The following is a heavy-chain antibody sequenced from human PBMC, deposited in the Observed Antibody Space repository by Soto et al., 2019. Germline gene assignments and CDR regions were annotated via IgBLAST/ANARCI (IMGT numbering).Heavy chain of an antibody. CDR3: ARNMDYYYGRGSGNGHGV. D-gene: IGHD3-10*02. V-gene: IGHV1-2*02. Sequence: QVQLVQSGAEVKEPGDSVRVSCEASGYTFTAYYIHWVRRAPGQGLEWMGWINPKFGDTTYAQDCQGRVSMTRDMSISTVYMELSRLTSDDTAIYDCARNMDYYYGRGSGNGHGVWGQGTTVTVFS. CDR1: GYTFTAYY. J-gene: IGHJ6*02. CDR2: INPKFGDT.